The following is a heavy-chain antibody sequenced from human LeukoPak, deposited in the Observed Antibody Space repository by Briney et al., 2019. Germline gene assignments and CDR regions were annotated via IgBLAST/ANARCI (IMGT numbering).Heavy chain of an antibody. D-gene: IGHD6-13*01. CDR1: GFTFSSYW. J-gene: IGHJ4*02. Sequence: GGSLRLSCAASGFTFSSYWMTWVRQAPGKGLEWVANIKQDGSDKYYVDSVKGRFTISRDNAKNSLYLQMNSLRAEDTAIYYCARGITGASGVFDYWGQGTLVTVSS. V-gene: IGHV3-7*01. CDR2: IKQDGSDK. CDR3: ARGITGASGVFDY.